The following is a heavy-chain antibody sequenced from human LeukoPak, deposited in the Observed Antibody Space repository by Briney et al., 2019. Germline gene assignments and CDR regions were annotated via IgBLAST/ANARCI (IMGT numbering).Heavy chain of an antibody. CDR3: ARDPATRSGYDS. V-gene: IGHV3-66*01. D-gene: IGHD5-12*01. Sequence: GGSLRLSCAASGFTVSGNYMSWVRQAPGKGLEWVSVIYSGGSTYYADSVKGRFTISRDNSKNTLYLQMNSLRAEDTAVYYCARDPATRSGYDSWGQGTLVPVSS. CDR1: GFTVSGNY. CDR2: IYSGGST. J-gene: IGHJ5*02.